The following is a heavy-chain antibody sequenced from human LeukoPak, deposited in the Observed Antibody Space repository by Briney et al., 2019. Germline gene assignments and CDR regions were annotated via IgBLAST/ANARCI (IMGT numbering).Heavy chain of an antibody. J-gene: IGHJ4*02. D-gene: IGHD3-22*01. CDR2: ISAYNGNT. CDR1: GYTFTSYG. Sequence: ASVKVSCKASGYTFTSYGISWVRQAPGQGLEWMGWISAYNGNTNYAQKLQGRVTMTIDTSTSTAYMELRSLRSDDTAVYYCASQTDYYDSSGYYDYWGQGTLVTVSS. CDR3: ASQTDYYDSSGYYDY. V-gene: IGHV1-18*01.